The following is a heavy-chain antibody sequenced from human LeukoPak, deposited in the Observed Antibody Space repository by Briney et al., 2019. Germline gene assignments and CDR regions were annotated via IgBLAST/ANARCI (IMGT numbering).Heavy chain of an antibody. V-gene: IGHV4-61*02. CDR3: TRSRERYCTSGSCYIDLQAR. Sequence: SQTLSLTCTVPGGSISSGYYYWSWIRQPAGKGLEWIGRMYTSGSTEYNPSLNSRVTISVDTSKNQFSLKLSSVTAADTAVYYCTRSRERYCTSGSCYIDLQARWGQGTLVTVSS. CDR2: MYTSGST. CDR1: GGSISSGYYY. J-gene: IGHJ4*02. D-gene: IGHD2-2*02.